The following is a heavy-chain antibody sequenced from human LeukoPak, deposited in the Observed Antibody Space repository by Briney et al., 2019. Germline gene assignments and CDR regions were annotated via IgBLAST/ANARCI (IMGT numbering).Heavy chain of an antibody. Sequence: GGSLRLSCAASGFTFSSYATGGVRQAPRRGLEWVSGISGSGGGTYHADSAKGGSTISRDHSKNTFYLQMNNLRPEERAGYSFAKAISYSRSWYYFDYWVQGTLITVS. D-gene: IGHD6-13*01. CDR2: ISGSGGGT. V-gene: IGHV3-23*01. J-gene: IGHJ4*02. CDR1: GFTFSSYA. CDR3: AKAISYSRSWYYFDY.